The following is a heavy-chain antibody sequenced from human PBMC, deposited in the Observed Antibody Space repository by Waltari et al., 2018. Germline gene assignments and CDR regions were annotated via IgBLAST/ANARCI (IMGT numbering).Heavy chain of an antibody. CDR1: GGSISSGDYY. Sequence: QVQLQESGPGLVKPSQTLSLTCTVSGGSISSGDYYWRWIRQPPGKGLEWIGYIYYSGSTYYNPSLKSRVTISVDTSKNQFSLKLSSVTAADTAVYYCARVTEMATIRTSYFDYWGQGTLVTVSS. CDR3: ARVTEMATIRTSYFDY. V-gene: IGHV4-30-4*08. D-gene: IGHD5-12*01. CDR2: IYYSGST. J-gene: IGHJ4*02.